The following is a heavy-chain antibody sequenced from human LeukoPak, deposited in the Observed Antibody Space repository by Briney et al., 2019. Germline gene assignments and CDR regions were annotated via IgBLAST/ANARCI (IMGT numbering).Heavy chain of an antibody. J-gene: IGHJ4*02. Sequence: SETLSLTCTVSGYSIISGYYWGWIRQPPGKGLEWIGSIYHSGSTYYNPSLKSRVTISVDTSKNQFSLKLSSVTAADTAVYYCASPSWFGEFTFDYWGQGTLVTVSS. CDR1: GYSIISGYY. CDR3: ASPSWFGEFTFDY. V-gene: IGHV4-38-2*02. CDR2: IYHSGST. D-gene: IGHD3-10*01.